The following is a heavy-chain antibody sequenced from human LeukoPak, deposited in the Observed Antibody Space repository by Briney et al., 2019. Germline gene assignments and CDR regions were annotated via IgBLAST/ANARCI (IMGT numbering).Heavy chain of an antibody. J-gene: IGHJ5*02. Sequence: PSETLYLTCAVYGGSFSGYYWSWIRQPPGKGLEWIGEINHSGSTNYNPSLKSRVTISVDTSKDQFSLKLSSVTAADTAVYYCARRYSSSSCWFDPWGQGTLVTVSS. D-gene: IGHD6-13*01. CDR3: ARRYSSSSCWFDP. CDR2: INHSGST. V-gene: IGHV4-34*01. CDR1: GGSFSGYY.